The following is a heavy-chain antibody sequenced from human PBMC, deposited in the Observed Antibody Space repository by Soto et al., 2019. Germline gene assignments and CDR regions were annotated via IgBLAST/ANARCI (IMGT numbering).Heavy chain of an antibody. CDR2: IFYSGST. D-gene: IGHD6-19*01. V-gene: IGHV4-59*11. CDR3: ARVGSSGWSPDY. J-gene: IGHJ4*02. Sequence: SETLSLTCTVSGGSISGHYWIWIRQPPGKGLEWIGYIFYSGSTNYNPSLKSRVTISVDTSNNQFSLNLYSVTAADTAVYYCARVGSSGWSPDYWGQGALVTVSS. CDR1: GGSISGHY.